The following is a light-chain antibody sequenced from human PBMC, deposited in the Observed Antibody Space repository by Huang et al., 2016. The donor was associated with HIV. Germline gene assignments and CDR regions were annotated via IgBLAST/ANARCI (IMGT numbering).Light chain of an antibody. V-gene: IGKV3-11*01. Sequence: EIVLTQSPATLSLSPGERATLSCRASQSVSRYLAWYQQKHGQAPRLLIYDASNRATGIPSRFSGSGSGTDFTLTISSLEPEDLALYYCQQRSNWPPITFGQGTRLEIK. CDR2: DAS. J-gene: IGKJ5*01. CDR1: QSVSRY. CDR3: QQRSNWPPIT.